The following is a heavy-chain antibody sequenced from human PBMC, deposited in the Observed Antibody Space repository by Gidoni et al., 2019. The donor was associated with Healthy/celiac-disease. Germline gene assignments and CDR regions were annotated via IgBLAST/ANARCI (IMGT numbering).Heavy chain of an antibody. J-gene: IGHJ2*01. CDR1: GFTFSSYG. D-gene: IGHD4-17*01. Sequence: QVQLVASGGGVVQPGRSLRLSCAASGFTFSSYGMHWVRQAPGKGLEWVAVIWYDGSNKYYADSVKGRFTISRDNSKNTLYLQMNSLRAEDTAVYYCARDRGDYGDYDRSFDLWGRGTLVTVSS. V-gene: IGHV3-33*01. CDR3: ARDRGDYGDYDRSFDL. CDR2: IWYDGSNK.